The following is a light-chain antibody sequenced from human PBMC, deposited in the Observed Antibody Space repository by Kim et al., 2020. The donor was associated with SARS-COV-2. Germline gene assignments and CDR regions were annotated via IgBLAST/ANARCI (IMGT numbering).Light chain of an antibody. J-gene: IGKJ2*02. CDR1: QSVSTY. V-gene: IGKV3-11*01. CDR2: HAS. CDR3: QQRSTWPRT. Sequence: EIVLTQSPATLSLSPGERATLSCRASQSVSTYLAWYQQKPGQAPRLLIYHASNRATGIPARFSGSGSGTDFTLTISSLEPEDFAVYYCQQRSTWPRTFGLGTKLEI.